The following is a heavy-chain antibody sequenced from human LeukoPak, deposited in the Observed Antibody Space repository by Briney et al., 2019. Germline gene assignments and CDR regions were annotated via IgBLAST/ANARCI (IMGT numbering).Heavy chain of an antibody. CDR2: ISSSSSYI. CDR3: ARESEVEWLTQSYYYYGMDV. D-gene: IGHD3-3*01. Sequence: GGSLRLSCAASGFTFSSYSMNWVRQAPGKGLEWVSSISSSSSYIYYADSVKGRFTISRDNAKNSLYLQMNSLRAEDTAVYYCARESEVEWLTQSYYYYGMDVWGQGTTVTVSS. V-gene: IGHV3-21*01. CDR1: GFTFSSYS. J-gene: IGHJ6*02.